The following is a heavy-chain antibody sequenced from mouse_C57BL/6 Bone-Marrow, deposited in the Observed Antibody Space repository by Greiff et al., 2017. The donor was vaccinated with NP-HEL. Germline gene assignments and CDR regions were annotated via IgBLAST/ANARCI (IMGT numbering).Heavy chain of an antibody. CDR1: GFTFSDYY. V-gene: IGHV5-16*01. Sequence: NLVESEGGLVQPGSSMKLSCTASGFTFSDYYMAWVRQVPEKGLEWVANINYDGSSTYYLDSLKSRFIISRDNAKNILYLQMSSLKSEDTATYYCARVFSSTYYFDYWGQGTTLTVSS. CDR3: ARVFSSTYYFDY. CDR2: INYDGSST. J-gene: IGHJ2*01. D-gene: IGHD1-1*01.